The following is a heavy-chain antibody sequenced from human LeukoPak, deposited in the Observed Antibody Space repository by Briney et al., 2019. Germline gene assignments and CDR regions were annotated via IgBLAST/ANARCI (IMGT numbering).Heavy chain of an antibody. CDR2: INHSGST. D-gene: IGHD5-18*01. J-gene: IGHJ6*02. Sequence: PSETLSLTCAVYGGSFSGYYWSWIRQPPGKGLEWIGEINHSGSTNYNPSLKSRVTISVDTSKNQFSLKLSSVTAADTAVYYCARVDTANHYYYYGMDVWGQGTTVTVSS. V-gene: IGHV4-34*01. CDR1: GGSFSGYY. CDR3: ARVDTANHYYYYGMDV.